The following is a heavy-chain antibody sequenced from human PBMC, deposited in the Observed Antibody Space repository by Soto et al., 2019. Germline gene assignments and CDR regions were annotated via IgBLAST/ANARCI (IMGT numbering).Heavy chain of an antibody. CDR1: GGTFSSYA. CDR2: IIPIFGTA. Sequence: QVRLVQSGAEVKKPGSSVKVSCKASGGTFSSYAISWVRQAPGQGLEWMGEIIPIFGTANYAQKFQGRVTITADESTRKASMELSSLRSEDTAVYYCAGDRGASSGYYPDWFDPWGQGTLVTVSS. V-gene: IGHV1-69*12. J-gene: IGHJ5*02. CDR3: AGDRGASSGYYPDWFDP. D-gene: IGHD3-22*01.